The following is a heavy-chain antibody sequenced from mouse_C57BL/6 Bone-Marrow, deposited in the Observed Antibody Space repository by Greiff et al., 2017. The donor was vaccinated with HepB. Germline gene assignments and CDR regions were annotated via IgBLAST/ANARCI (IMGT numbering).Heavy chain of an antibody. V-gene: IGHV6-6*01. CDR3: RGNITSVVGYFDY. CDR1: GFTFSDAW. Sequence: EVQLVESGGGLVQPGGSMKLSCAASGFTFSDAWMDWVRQSPEKGLEWVAEIRNKANNHATYYAESVKGRFTISRDDSKSSVYLQMNSLRAEDTGIYYCRGNITSVVGYFDYWGQGTTLTVSS. CDR2: IRNKANNHAT. D-gene: IGHD1-1*01. J-gene: IGHJ2*01.